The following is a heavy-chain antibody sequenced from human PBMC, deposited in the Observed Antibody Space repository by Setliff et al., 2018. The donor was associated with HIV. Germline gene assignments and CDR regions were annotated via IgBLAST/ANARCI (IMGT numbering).Heavy chain of an antibody. J-gene: IGHJ4*02. V-gene: IGHV4-59*02. CDR1: GGSVRRNY. CDR2: ISYNGGT. CDR3: ARDTFYLDY. Sequence: PSETLSLTCTVSGGSVRRNYWGWIRQPPGRGLEWIGYISYNGGTNYNPSLKSRVAISLDTSKNQFSLKMRSMTAADTAIYYCARDTFYLDYWGQGALVTVSS. D-gene: IGHD3-3*02.